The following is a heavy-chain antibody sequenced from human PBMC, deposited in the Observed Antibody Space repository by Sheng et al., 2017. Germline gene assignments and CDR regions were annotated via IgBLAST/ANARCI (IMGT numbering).Heavy chain of an antibody. J-gene: IGHJ3*01. V-gene: IGHV3-30*01. Sequence: QVQLVESGGGVVQPRRSLRLSCVASGFIFGNFAMFWVRQAPGKGLEWVASYDGSNKDYADSVKGRFTVSRDNSKNTLYLQMNSLRPEDTAVYYCARERASLLVATTFAFDFWGQGT. D-gene: IGHD5-12*01. CDR2: SYDGSNK. CDR1: GFIFGNFA. CDR3: ARERASLLVATTFAFDF.